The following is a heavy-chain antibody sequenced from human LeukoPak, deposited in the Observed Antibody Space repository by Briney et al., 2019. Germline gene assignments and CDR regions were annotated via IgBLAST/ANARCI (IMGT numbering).Heavy chain of an antibody. Sequence: GGSLRLSCAASGFTVSSNYMSWVRQAPGKGLEWVSIIYSGGNTFYADSVKGRFTIPRDNSKNTLYLQMNSLRAEDTAVYYCARVTGGSCSYWGQGTLVTVSS. J-gene: IGHJ4*02. CDR2: IYSGGNT. CDR3: ARVTGGSCSY. D-gene: IGHD2-15*01. CDR1: GFTVSSNY. V-gene: IGHV3-53*01.